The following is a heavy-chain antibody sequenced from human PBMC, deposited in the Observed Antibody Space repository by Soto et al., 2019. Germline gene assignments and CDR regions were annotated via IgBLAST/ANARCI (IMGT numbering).Heavy chain of an antibody. CDR3: ATGYQRDGYNNVLLV. J-gene: IGHJ4*02. D-gene: IGHD2-8*01. V-gene: IGHV1-24*01. Sequence: ASVKVSCKVSGYTLTELSMHWVRQAPGKGLEWMGGFDPEDGETIYAQKFQGRVTMTEDTSTDTAYMELSSLRSEDTAVYYCATGYQRDGYNNVLLVWGQGTLVTVSS. CDR1: GYTLTELS. CDR2: FDPEDGET.